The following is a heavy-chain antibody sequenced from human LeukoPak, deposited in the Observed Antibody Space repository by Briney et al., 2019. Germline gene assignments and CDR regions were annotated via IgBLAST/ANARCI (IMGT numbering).Heavy chain of an antibody. CDR3: AKDHGDYGDYVGWFDP. D-gene: IGHD4-17*01. V-gene: IGHV3-23*01. Sequence: GGSLRLSCAASGFTFSSYAMTWVRQAPGEGLEWVSFISGSGGRTVYADSVKGRFTISRDNSKNMLYLQMKSLRVDDTATYYCAKDHGDYGDYVGWFDPWGQGTLATVSS. CDR1: GFTFSSYA. J-gene: IGHJ5*02. CDR2: ISGSGGRT.